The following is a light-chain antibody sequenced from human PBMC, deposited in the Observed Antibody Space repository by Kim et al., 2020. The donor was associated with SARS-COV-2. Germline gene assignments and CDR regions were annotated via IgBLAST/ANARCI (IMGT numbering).Light chain of an antibody. CDR2: EDN. V-gene: IGLV6-57*03. Sequence: TVTISCTRSSGSIASNYVQWYQQRPGSAPTTVIYEDNQRPSGVPDRFSGSIDSSSNSASLTISGLKTEDEADYYCQSYDSSNQVFGGGTQLTVL. J-gene: IGLJ3*02. CDR1: SGSIASNY. CDR3: QSYDSSNQV.